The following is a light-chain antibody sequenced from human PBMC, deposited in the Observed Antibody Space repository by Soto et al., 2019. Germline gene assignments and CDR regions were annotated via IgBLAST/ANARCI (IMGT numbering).Light chain of an antibody. V-gene: IGLV3-27*01. CDR2: KDS. CDR1: VLAKKY. CDR3: YSSAANNMGV. J-gene: IGLJ3*02. Sequence: SYELTQPSSVSVSPGQTARITCSGDVLAKKYARWFQQKPGQAPVLVIYKDSERPSGIPERFSGSSSGTTVTLTISGAQVADEADYYCYSSAANNMGVFGGGTKLTVL.